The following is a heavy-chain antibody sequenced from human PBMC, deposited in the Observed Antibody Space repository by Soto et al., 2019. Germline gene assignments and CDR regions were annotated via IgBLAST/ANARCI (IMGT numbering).Heavy chain of an antibody. Sequence: GSVKDCFKASGYTFTSYDIYWVRQATGQGLERAGWMNPTTGNSGYAQKFHGRVTMTSDTSISTAHMELSSLRSEDTAVYYCARRAETNGWNGFGDDKYYFDFWGQGTLVTVSS. CDR2: MNPTTGNS. V-gene: IGHV1-8*01. CDR1: GYTFTSYD. D-gene: IGHD1-1*01. CDR3: ARRAETNGWNGFGDDKYYFDF. J-gene: IGHJ4*02.